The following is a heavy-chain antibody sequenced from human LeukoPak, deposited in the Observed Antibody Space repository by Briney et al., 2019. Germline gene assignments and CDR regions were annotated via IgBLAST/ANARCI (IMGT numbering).Heavy chain of an antibody. J-gene: IGHJ4*02. CDR1: GFTFSSYW. CDR2: IKQDGSEK. D-gene: IGHD6-13*01. Sequence: PGGSLRLSCVASGFTFSSYWMSLVRQAPGKGLEWVANIKQDGSEKYYVDSVKGRFTISRDNAKNSLYLQMNSLRAEDTAVYYCARIIAAAGTGFDYWGQGTLVTVSS. CDR3: ARIIAAAGTGFDY. V-gene: IGHV3-7*01.